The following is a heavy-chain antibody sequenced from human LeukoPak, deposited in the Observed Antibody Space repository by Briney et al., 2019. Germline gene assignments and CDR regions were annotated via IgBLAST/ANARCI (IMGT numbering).Heavy chain of an antibody. V-gene: IGHV3-23*01. CDR1: GFTFSSYA. CDR2: TSGSGGST. J-gene: IGHJ3*02. D-gene: IGHD1-26*01. Sequence: GGSLRLSCAASGFTFSSYAMSWVPQAPGKGLEWVSATSGSGGSTYYADSVKGRFTISRDNAKNSLYLQMNSLRAEDTAVYYCARAFSGSYSCDAFDIWGQGTMVTVSS. CDR3: ARAFSGSYSCDAFDI.